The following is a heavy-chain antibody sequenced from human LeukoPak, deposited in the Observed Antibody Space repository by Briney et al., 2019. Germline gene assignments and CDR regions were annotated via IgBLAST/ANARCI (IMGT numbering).Heavy chain of an antibody. V-gene: IGHV3-72*01. D-gene: IGHD6-19*01. Sequence: GGSLRLSCAASGFTFSDHYMDWVRQAPGKELEWVGRIRNKANSYTTEYAASVKGRFTISRDDSKNSLYLQINSLKIEDTAVYYCARVGSSGWEDYWGQGTLVTVSS. J-gene: IGHJ4*02. CDR2: IRNKANSYTT. CDR1: GFTFSDHY. CDR3: ARVGSSGWEDY.